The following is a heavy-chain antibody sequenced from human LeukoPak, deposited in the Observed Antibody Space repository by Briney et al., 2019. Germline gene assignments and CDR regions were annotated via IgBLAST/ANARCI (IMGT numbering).Heavy chain of an antibody. Sequence: GGSLRLSCAASGFTFSKYWMHWVRQAPGKGLVWLSHLNSDGSSTSYADSVKGRFTISRDNAKNTLYLQLSSLTTEDTAVYYCARGGDYASLAYWGQGTLVTVSS. CDR3: ARGGDYASLAY. D-gene: IGHD4-17*01. J-gene: IGHJ4*02. V-gene: IGHV3-74*01. CDR1: GFTFSKYW. CDR2: LNSDGSST.